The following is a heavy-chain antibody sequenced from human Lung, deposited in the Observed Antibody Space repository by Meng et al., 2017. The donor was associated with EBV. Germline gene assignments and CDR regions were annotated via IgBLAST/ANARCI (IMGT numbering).Heavy chain of an antibody. J-gene: IGHJ4*02. CDR2: LIAVFDKT. Sequence: QGQLVQCGAEVKKPGSSVKVACKTSGGSFSTHTFSWVRQAPGQGLEWMGGLIAVFDKTKAAPRFQDRVTFTADESTSTAYMELSSLTFDDTAVYFCARGRRNEPLFDYWGQGTLVTVSS. D-gene: IGHD1-14*01. V-gene: IGHV1-69*13. CDR3: ARGRRNEPLFDY. CDR1: GGSFSTHT.